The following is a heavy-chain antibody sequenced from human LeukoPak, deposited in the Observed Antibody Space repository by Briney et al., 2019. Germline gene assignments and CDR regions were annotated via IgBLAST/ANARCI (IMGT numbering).Heavy chain of an antibody. V-gene: IGHV3-30*04. J-gene: IGHJ4*02. CDR1: GFTFSTNA. CDR2: ISFDGSSD. D-gene: IGHD1-26*01. CDR3: AKEAPNSGSYDY. Sequence: PGGSLRLSCAASGFTFSTNAMHWVRQAPGKGLEWMAVISFDGSSDTYADPVEGRFTISRDNSKNTLYLQMNSLRAEDTAVYYCAKEAPNSGSYDYWGQGTLVTVSS.